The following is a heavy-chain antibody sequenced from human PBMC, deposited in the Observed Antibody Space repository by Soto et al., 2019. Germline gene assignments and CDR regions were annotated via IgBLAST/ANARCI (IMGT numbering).Heavy chain of an antibody. D-gene: IGHD1-26*01. CDR3: AKVGDAYNSFFDY. Sequence: ESGGGVVQPGRSLRLSCAAAGFTLSSYGMHWVRQAPGKGLEWVAVISDDGSKKYYADSVKGRFSISRDNPKNTLFLQMNSLRVEDTAVYYCAKVGDAYNSFFDYWGQGTLVTVSS. V-gene: IGHV3-30*18. J-gene: IGHJ4*02. CDR1: GFTLSSYG. CDR2: ISDDGSKK.